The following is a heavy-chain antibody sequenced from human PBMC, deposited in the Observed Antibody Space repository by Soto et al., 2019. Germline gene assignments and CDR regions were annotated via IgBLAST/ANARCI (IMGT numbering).Heavy chain of an antibody. V-gene: IGHV3-30-3*02. CDR2: ILYDGRNK. D-gene: IGHD1-26*01. CDR1: GFTFSSYA. Sequence: QVQLVESGGGVVQPGRSLRLSCAASGFTFSSYAMHWVRQAPGKGLEWVAVILYDGRNKYYADSVKGRFTISRDNSKNTLYLQMNSLRAEDTAVYYCAKRIVGATGYYGMDVWGQGTTVTVSS. J-gene: IGHJ6*02. CDR3: AKRIVGATGYYGMDV.